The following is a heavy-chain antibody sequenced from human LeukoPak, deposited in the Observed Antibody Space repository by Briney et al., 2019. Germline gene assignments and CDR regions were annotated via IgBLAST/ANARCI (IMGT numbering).Heavy chain of an antibody. CDR1: GYTLTELS. CDR2: FDPEDGET. J-gene: IGHJ4*02. Sequence: GASVKVSCKVSGYTLTELSMHWVRQAPGKGLEWMGGFDPEDGETIYAQKFQGRVTMTGDTSTDTAYMELSRLRSDDTAVYYCASHPGSGYSPFDYWGQGTLVTVSS. CDR3: ASHPGSGYSPFDY. D-gene: IGHD3-3*01. V-gene: IGHV1-24*01.